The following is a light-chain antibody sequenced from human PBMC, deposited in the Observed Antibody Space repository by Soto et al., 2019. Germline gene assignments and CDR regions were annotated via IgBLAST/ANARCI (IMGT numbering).Light chain of an antibody. J-gene: IGLJ2*01. CDR2: EVS. Sequence: QSALTQPASASGSPGQSITISCAGTSSDIGAYNFVSWYQQHPGKVAKLIIYEVSHRPSGVSDRFSGSKPGNMDSLTISGLQPDDESDYYCSSYTSRSTPVFGGGTKVTVL. CDR1: SSDIGAYNF. CDR3: SSYTSRSTPV. V-gene: IGLV2-14*01.